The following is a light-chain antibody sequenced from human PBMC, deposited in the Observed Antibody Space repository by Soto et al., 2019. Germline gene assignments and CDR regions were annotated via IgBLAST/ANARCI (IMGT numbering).Light chain of an antibody. CDR2: YDS. CDR1: NIGSKS. Sequence: SCELTQPPSVSVAPGKTARITCGGNNIGSKSGHWYQQKPGQAPVLVIYYDSDRPSGMPEGCSGSNSGNTATLTISRVEAGDEADYYCQVWDSSSDHVVFGGGTKLTVL. V-gene: IGLV3-21*04. CDR3: QVWDSSSDHVV. J-gene: IGLJ2*01.